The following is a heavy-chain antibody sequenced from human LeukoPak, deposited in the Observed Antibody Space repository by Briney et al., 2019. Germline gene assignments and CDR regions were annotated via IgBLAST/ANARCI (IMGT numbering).Heavy chain of an antibody. V-gene: IGHV3-48*04. CDR2: ISSSSSTI. CDR1: GFTFSSYA. Sequence: GGSLRLSCAASGFTFSSYAMSWVRQAPGKGLEWVSYISSSSSTIYYADSVKGRFTISRDNAKNSLYLQMNSLRAEDTAVYFCARERFDPWGQGTLVTVSS. J-gene: IGHJ5*02. CDR3: ARERFDP.